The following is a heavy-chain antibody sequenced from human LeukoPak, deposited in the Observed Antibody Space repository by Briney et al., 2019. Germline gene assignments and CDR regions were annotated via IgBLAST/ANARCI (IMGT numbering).Heavy chain of an antibody. V-gene: IGHV3-23*01. J-gene: IGHJ5*02. CDR2: ISPSGDIT. CDR1: GFSFSSHG. CDR3: AKVGSNYLGQWFDP. Sequence: PGGSLRLSCAGSGFSFSSHGMNWVRQAPGKGLEWVSGISPSGDITYYTDSVRGRFTISGDNFKNTLSLQVNSLRAEDTAMYYCAKVGSNYLGQWFDPWGQGTLVTVSS. D-gene: IGHD4-11*01.